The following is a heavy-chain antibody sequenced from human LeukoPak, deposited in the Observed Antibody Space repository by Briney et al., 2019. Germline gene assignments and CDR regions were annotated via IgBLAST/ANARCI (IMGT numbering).Heavy chain of an antibody. CDR3: ANYIRNAHYYMDV. CDR2: IYTSGST. D-gene: IGHD1-1*01. J-gene: IGHJ6*03. Sequence: SETLSLTCSVSGGSFDSKYWIWIRQPPGKGLEWIGYIYTSGSTNVNPSLRSRLAMSIDTSTNQFSLKVYSVPAADTAVYYCANYIRNAHYYMDVWGKGTTVIVSS. CDR1: GGSFDSKY. V-gene: IGHV4-4*09.